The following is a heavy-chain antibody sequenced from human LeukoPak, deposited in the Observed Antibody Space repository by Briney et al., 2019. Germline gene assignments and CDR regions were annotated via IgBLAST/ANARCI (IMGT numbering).Heavy chain of an antibody. Sequence: NSSETLSLTCAVYGGSFSGYYWSWIRQPPGKGLEWIGEINHSGSTNYNPSLKSRVTISVDTSKNQFSLKLSSVTAADTAVYHCARGPYYCSGGSCYFYHYYYGMDVWGQGTTVTVSS. V-gene: IGHV4-34*01. CDR3: ARGPYYCSGGSCYFYHYYYGMDV. D-gene: IGHD2-15*01. CDR2: INHSGST. CDR1: GGSFSGYY. J-gene: IGHJ6*02.